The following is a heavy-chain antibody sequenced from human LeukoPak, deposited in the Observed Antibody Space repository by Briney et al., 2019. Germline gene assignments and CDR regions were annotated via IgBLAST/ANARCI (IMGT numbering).Heavy chain of an antibody. Sequence: SETLSLTCTVSGGSISSHYWSWIRQPPGKGLEWIGYIYYSGSTNYNPSLKSRVTISVDTSKNQFSLKLSSVTAADTAVYYCARGVWQWHNWFDPWGQGTLVTVSS. J-gene: IGHJ5*02. D-gene: IGHD6-19*01. CDR2: IYYSGST. V-gene: IGHV4-59*11. CDR3: ARGVWQWHNWFDP. CDR1: GGSISSHY.